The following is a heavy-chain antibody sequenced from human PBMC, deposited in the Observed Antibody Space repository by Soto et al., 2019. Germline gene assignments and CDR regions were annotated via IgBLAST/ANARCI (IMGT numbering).Heavy chain of an antibody. Sequence: SETLSLTCTVSGGSISSYYWSWIRQPPGKGLEWIGYIYYSGSTNYNPSLKSRVTISVDTSKNQFSLKLSSVTAADTAVYYCAMNRGVPKWFDPWGQGILVTVSS. CDR1: GGSISSYY. V-gene: IGHV4-59*01. CDR3: AMNRGVPKWFDP. D-gene: IGHD3-10*01. J-gene: IGHJ5*02. CDR2: IYYSGST.